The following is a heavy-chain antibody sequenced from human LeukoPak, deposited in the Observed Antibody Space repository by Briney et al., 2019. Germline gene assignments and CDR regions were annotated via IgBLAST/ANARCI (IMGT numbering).Heavy chain of an antibody. Sequence: PGRSLRLSCTASGFTFSNYGMHWVRQAPGKGLEWVAVISYDGSNKYYADSVKGRFTISRDNSKNTLYLQMNSLRAEDTAVYYCAKEGDDSSGYYPPFDYWGQGTLVTVSS. V-gene: IGHV3-30*18. CDR3: AKEGDDSSGYYPPFDY. CDR1: GFTFSNYG. J-gene: IGHJ4*02. CDR2: ISYDGSNK. D-gene: IGHD3-22*01.